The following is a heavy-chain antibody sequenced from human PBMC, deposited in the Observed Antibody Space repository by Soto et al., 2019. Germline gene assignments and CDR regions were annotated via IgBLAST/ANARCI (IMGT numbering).Heavy chain of an antibody. CDR3: VKDKPYCTNGVCPIYWYFDL. D-gene: IGHD2-8*01. J-gene: IGHJ2*01. CDR2: ISSNGGST. CDR1: GFTFSSYA. Sequence: GGSLRLSCSASGFTFSSYAMHWARQAPGKGLEYVSAISSNGGSTYYADSVKGRFTISRDNSKNTLYLQMSSLRAEDTAVYYCVKDKPYCTNGVCPIYWYFDLWGRGTLVTVSS. V-gene: IGHV3-64D*06.